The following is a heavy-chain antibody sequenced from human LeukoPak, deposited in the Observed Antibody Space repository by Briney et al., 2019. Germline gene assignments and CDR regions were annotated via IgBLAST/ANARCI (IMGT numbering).Heavy chain of an antibody. D-gene: IGHD3-10*01. V-gene: IGHV3-30*18. CDR2: ISYDGSNK. Sequence: GRSLRLSCAASGFTFRSYGIHWVRQAPGKGLEWVAVISYDGSNKNYAVSVKGRFTISRDNSKNTVFLQMNSLRAEDTAVYYCANGKYYYGSGSYFRRGDAFDIWGQGTMVTVSS. CDR3: ANGKYYYGSGSYFRRGDAFDI. J-gene: IGHJ3*02. CDR1: GFTFRSYG.